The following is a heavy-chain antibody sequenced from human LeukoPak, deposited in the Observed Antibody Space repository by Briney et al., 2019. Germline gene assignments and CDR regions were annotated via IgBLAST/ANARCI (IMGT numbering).Heavy chain of an antibody. CDR1: GFTLSSYA. CDR2: ISVSGNT. V-gene: IGHV3-23*01. J-gene: IGHJ4*02. Sequence: GGSLRLSCAASGFTLSSYAMSWVRQAPGKGLEWVSAISVSGNTYHADSVKGRFTISRDSSKNTLYLQMNRLRAEDAAVYYCARDLLGWELHYFDYWGQGTLVTVSS. CDR3: ARDLLGWELHYFDY. D-gene: IGHD1-26*01.